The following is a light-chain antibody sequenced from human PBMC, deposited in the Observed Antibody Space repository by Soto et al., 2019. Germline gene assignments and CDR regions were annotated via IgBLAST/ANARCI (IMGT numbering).Light chain of an antibody. CDR1: QSISTY. V-gene: IGKV1-39*01. Sequence: DIQMTQSPSSLSASNGDRVTISCRASQSISTYLYWYQQKPGKAPKLLIYGSSTLQSGVPSRFSGSGSGTDFNLTISSLQPEDFATYYCQQTYTTPRTFGQGTKVEIK. J-gene: IGKJ1*01. CDR3: QQTYTTPRT. CDR2: GSS.